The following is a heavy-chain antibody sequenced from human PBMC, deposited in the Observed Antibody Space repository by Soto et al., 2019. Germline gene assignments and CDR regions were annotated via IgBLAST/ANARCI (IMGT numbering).Heavy chain of an antibody. Sequence: QVQLVESGGGVVQPGGSLSLSCAASGFTFSTYAMHWVRQAPGKGLEWVAGIAYEGSNQNYADSVKGRFTISKDKALNTLFLRLNHLAADDTSVYYSAGENIAACQHWGQGTLVTVSS. CDR3: AGENIAACQH. J-gene: IGHJ1*01. V-gene: IGHV3-30-3*01. CDR1: GFTFSTYA. CDR2: IAYEGSNQ. D-gene: IGHD6-25*01.